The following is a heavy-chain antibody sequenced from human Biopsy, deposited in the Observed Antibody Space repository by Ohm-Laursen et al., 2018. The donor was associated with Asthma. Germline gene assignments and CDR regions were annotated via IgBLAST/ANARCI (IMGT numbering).Heavy chain of an antibody. Sequence: SLRLSCAASGFTFRTYSMSWVRQVPGKGLEWVANIKHDGSEKNHVDSLKGRFTISRDNAKNLLFLQMNSLRAEDTAVYYCARTYHFWSPYHAEHYQLWGQGTLVTVSS. V-gene: IGHV3-7*01. J-gene: IGHJ1*01. CDR1: GFTFRTYS. CDR3: ARTYHFWSPYHAEHYQL. CDR2: IKHDGSEK. D-gene: IGHD3-3*01.